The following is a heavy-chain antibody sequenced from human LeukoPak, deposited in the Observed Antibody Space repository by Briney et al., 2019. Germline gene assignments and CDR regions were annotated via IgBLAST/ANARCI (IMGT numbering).Heavy chain of an antibody. CDR2: IYHSGST. Sequence: SETLSLTCTVSGGSISSGGYYWSWIRQPPGKGLEWIGYIYHSGSTYYNPSLKSRVTISVDASKNHFSLKLSSVTAADTAVYYCARHDLPLTFDYWGQGSLVTVSS. CDR1: GGSISSGGYY. V-gene: IGHV4-30-2*03. CDR3: ARHDLPLTFDY. J-gene: IGHJ4*02. D-gene: IGHD3/OR15-3a*01.